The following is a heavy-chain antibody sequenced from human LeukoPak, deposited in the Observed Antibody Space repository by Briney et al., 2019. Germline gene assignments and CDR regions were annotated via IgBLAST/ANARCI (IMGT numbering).Heavy chain of an antibody. CDR2: IYYSGST. CDR1: GGSISSYY. J-gene: IGHJ4*02. V-gene: IGHV4-59*01. CDR3: ASEDNYARLAD. Sequence: SETLSLTCTVSGGSISSYYWSWIRQPPGKGLEWIGYIYYSGSTNYNPSLKSRVTISVDTSKNQFSLKLSSVTAADTAVYYCASEDNYARLADWGQGTLVTVSS. D-gene: IGHD4-11*01.